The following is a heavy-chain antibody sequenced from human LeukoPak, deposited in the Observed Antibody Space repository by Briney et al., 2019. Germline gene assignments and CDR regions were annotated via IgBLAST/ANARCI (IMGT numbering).Heavy chain of an antibody. CDR3: ARDPTYYYGSGSLYYYYGMDV. CDR2: INPNSGGT. CDR1: GYTFTGYY. V-gene: IGHV1-2*02. D-gene: IGHD3-10*01. J-gene: IGHJ6*02. Sequence: SVKVSCKASGYTFTGYYMHWVRQAPGQGLEWMGWINPNSGGTNYAQKFQGRVTMTRDTSISTAYMELSRLRSDDTAVYYCARDPTYYYGSGSLYYYYGMDVWGQGTTVTVSS.